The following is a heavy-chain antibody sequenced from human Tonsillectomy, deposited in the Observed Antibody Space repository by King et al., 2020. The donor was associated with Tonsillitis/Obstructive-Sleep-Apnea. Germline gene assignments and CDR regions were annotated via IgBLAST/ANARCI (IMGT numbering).Heavy chain of an antibody. CDR3: TRGGGHPTGARGSPVYYYVMDV. Sequence: EVQLVESGGGLVQPGGSLRLSCAASGFTFSDHYMDWVRQAPGKGLEWVGRSRNKANIYTTEYAASVKGRLTLSRDDSKNSLYLQIPSLKTEDTAVHYCTRGGGHPTGARGSPVYYYVMDVWGQGTTVTVSS. D-gene: IGHD2-15*01. CDR1: GFTFSDHY. CDR2: SRNKANIYTT. V-gene: IGHV3-72*01. J-gene: IGHJ6*02.